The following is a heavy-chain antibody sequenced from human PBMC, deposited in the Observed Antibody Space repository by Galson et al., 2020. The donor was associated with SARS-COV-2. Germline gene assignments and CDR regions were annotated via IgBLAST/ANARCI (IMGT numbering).Heavy chain of an antibody. CDR3: ATTSPNRWLQHSWCYFDY. Sequence: ASVKVSCKVSGYTLTELSMHWVRQAPGKGLEWMGGFDPEDGETINAQKFQGRVTMTEDTSTDTVYMELSSLRSDDTAVYYCATTSPNRWLQHSWCYFDYWGHGARVTVSS. J-gene: IGHJ4*01. V-gene: IGHV1-24*01. CDR1: GYTLTELS. CDR2: FDPEDGET. D-gene: IGHD5-12*01.